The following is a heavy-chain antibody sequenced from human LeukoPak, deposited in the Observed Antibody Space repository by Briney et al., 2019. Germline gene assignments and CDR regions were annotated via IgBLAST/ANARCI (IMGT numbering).Heavy chain of an antibody. CDR3: ARVGTWELQRVFDY. D-gene: IGHD1-26*01. J-gene: IGHJ4*02. Sequence: GGSLRLSCAASGFTFTDYWMTWVRQVPGKGLEWVANIQRGGSERYYLDSVKGRFTISRENAKNSLYLQMDSLRVEDTAVYYCARVGTWELQRVFDYWGQGTLVTVSS. CDR2: IQRGGSER. CDR1: GFTFTDYW. V-gene: IGHV3-7*01.